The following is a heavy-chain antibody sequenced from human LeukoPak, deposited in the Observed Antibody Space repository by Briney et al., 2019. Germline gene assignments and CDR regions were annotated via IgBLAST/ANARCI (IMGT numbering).Heavy chain of an antibody. J-gene: IGHJ4*02. Sequence: PSETLSLTCTVSGGSISSYYWSWIRQPPGKGPEWIGYIYYSGSTNYNPSLKSRVTISVDTSKNQFSLKLSSVTAADTAVYYCARDTEFSLWGQGTLVTVSS. CDR3: ARDTEFSL. CDR1: GGSISSYY. CDR2: IYYSGST. D-gene: IGHD3-10*01. V-gene: IGHV4-59*01.